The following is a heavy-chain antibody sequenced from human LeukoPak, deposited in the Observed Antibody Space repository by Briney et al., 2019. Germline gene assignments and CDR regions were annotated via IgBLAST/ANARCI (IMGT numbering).Heavy chain of an antibody. J-gene: IGHJ4*02. CDR2: IRAYNGNT. D-gene: IGHD5-18*01. CDR3: AREIGGYSCDY. Sequence: GASVKVSCKASGYTFTSYGISWVRQAPGQGLEWMGWIRAYNGNTNYAQRLQDRVTMTTDTSTSTAYMELRSLRSDDTAVYYCAREIGGYSCDYWGQGTLVTVSS. CDR1: GYTFTSYG. V-gene: IGHV1-18*01.